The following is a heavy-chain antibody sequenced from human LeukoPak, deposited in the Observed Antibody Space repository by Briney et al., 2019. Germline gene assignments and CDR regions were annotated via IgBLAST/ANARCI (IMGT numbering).Heavy chain of an antibody. J-gene: IGHJ4*02. D-gene: IGHD1-26*01. CDR2: INPSGGST. V-gene: IGHV1-46*01. CDR3: AKESRASSGSSISFDY. Sequence: GASVKVSCKASGYTFTSHFMHWVRQTPGQGLEWMGIINPSGGSTGYAQKFQGRVTVTRDTSPSTVYMELSSLRLEDTAVYYCAKESRASSGSSISFDYWGQGTLVTVSS. CDR1: GYTFTSHF.